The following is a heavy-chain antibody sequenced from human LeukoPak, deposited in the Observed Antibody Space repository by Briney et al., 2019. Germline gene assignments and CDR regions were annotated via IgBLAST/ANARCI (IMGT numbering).Heavy chain of an antibody. V-gene: IGHV4-59*08. CDR2: IYVSGTT. D-gene: IGHD6-13*01. CDR1: GNSINAYY. CDR3: ARRRAEGGSNGHYNWFDP. Sequence: KPSETLSLTCTVSGNSINAYYWGWIRQPPGKGLEWIGYIYVSGTTKYNPSLESRVTISVDTSKNQFSLKLSSVTAADTAVYYCARRRAEGGSNGHYNWFDPWGQGMLVTVSS. J-gene: IGHJ5*02.